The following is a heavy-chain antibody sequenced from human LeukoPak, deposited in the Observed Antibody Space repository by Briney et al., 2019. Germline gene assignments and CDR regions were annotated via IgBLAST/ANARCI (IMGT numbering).Heavy chain of an antibody. CDR1: XGSFSGYY. D-gene: IGHD3-22*01. CDR3: ARGVFTTRYYDSSGYFWPDAFDI. J-gene: IGHJ3*02. Sequence: TLSLTCAXXXGSFSGYYWSWIRQPPGKGLEWIGEINHSGSTNYNPSLKSGVTISVDTSKNQFSLKLSSVTAADTAVYYCARGVFTTRYYDSSGYFWPDAFDIWGQGTMVTVSS. CDR2: INHSGST. V-gene: IGHV4-34*01.